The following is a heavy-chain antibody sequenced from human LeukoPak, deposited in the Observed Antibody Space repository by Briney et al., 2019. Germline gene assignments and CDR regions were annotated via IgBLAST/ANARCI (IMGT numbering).Heavy chain of an antibody. CDR2: ISGSGGST. Sequence: GGSLRLSCAASGFTFSSYAMSWVRQAPGKGLEWVSAISGSGGSTYYADSVKGRFTISRDNSKNTLFLQMDSLRPEDTAVYYCARERRSVGANDGDYWGQGTLVTVSS. D-gene: IGHD1-26*01. V-gene: IGHV3-23*01. CDR1: GFTFSSYA. CDR3: ARERRSVGANDGDY. J-gene: IGHJ4*02.